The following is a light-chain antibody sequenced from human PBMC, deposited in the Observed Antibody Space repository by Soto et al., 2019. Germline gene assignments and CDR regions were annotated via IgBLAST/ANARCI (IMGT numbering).Light chain of an antibody. J-gene: IGKJ4*01. CDR2: GAS. Sequence: EIVMTQSPATLSVSRGERATLSCRANQAISSNVAWYQQKPGQAPRLLIYGASTGATGIPDRFSGSGSGTEFTLTISSLQSEDFAVYYCQHYNNWLGTFGGGTKVDIX. V-gene: IGKV3-15*01. CDR1: QAISSN. CDR3: QHYNNWLGT.